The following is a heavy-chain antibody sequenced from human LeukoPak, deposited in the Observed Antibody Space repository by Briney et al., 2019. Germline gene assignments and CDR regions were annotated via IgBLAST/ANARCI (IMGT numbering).Heavy chain of an antibody. CDR2: ISGSGGST. Sequence: GRSLRLSCAASGFTLSSFAMSWVRQAPGKGLEWVSAISGSGGSTYYADSVKGGLTISRDNPKTTLYLQMNSLRAEDTAVYYCAKAGYWQQLERTLDYWGQGTLVTVSS. D-gene: IGHD2-2*03. J-gene: IGHJ4*02. CDR1: GFTLSSFA. CDR3: AKAGYWQQLERTLDY. V-gene: IGHV3-23*01.